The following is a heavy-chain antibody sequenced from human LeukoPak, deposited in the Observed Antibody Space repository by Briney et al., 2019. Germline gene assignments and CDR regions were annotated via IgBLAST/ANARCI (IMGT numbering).Heavy chain of an antibody. J-gene: IGHJ4*02. CDR3: ARDWGAYYHFFDY. CDR1: GFSMSVYW. D-gene: IGHD3-22*01. CDR2: IKQDGSER. V-gene: IGHV3-7*01. Sequence: GGSLRLSCEASGFSMSVYWMSWVRQAPGKGLEWVGNIKQDGSERNYVDSVKGRFTISRDNAKKSLYLQMNSLRAGDTAVYYCARDWGAYYHFFDYWGQGTLVTVSS.